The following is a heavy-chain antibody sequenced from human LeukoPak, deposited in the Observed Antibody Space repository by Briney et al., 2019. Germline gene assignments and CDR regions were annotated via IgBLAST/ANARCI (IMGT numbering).Heavy chain of an antibody. J-gene: IGHJ4*02. Sequence: HPGGSLRLSCAASGFTFSSYWMSWVRQAPGKGLEWVSAISGSGGSTYYADSVKGRFTISRDNSKNTLYLQMNSLRAEDTAVYYCAKDKWQLPHYFDYWGQGTLVTVSS. V-gene: IGHV3-23*01. CDR1: GFTFSSYW. CDR3: AKDKWQLPHYFDY. CDR2: ISGSGGST. D-gene: IGHD2-15*01.